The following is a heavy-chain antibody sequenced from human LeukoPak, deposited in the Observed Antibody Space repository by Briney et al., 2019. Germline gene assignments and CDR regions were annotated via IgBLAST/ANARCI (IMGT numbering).Heavy chain of an antibody. Sequence: ASVKVSCKASGYTFTSYYMHWVRQAPGQGLEWMGIINPSGGSTSYAQKFQGRVTMTRDTSTSTVYMELSSLRSDDTAVYYCARDVPYSSGWSYYYYYGMDVWGQGTTVTVSS. CDR2: INPSGGST. J-gene: IGHJ6*02. CDR1: GYTFTSYY. CDR3: ARDVPYSSGWSYYYYYGMDV. D-gene: IGHD6-19*01. V-gene: IGHV1-46*01.